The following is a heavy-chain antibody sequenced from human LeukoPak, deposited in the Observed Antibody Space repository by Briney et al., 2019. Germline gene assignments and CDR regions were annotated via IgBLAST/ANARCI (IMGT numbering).Heavy chain of an antibody. D-gene: IGHD6-13*01. CDR1: GFTFSSYA. CDR3: ARVWRGVAAAGTDY. V-gene: IGHV3-30-3*01. Sequence: GRSLRLSCAASGFTFSSYAMHWVRQAPGKGLEWVAVIPYDGSNKYYADSVKGRFTISRDNSKNTLYLQMNSLRAEDTAVYYCARVWRGVAAAGTDYWGQGTLVTVSS. CDR2: IPYDGSNK. J-gene: IGHJ4*02.